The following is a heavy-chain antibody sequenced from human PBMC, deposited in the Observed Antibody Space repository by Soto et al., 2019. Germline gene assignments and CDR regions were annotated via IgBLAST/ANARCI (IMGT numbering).Heavy chain of an antibody. CDR3: MTDRQFRPAY. CDR1: GFTFSNAW. CDR2: IKSKSDGGTT. Sequence: EVQLVESGGGLVKPGGSLRLSFAGSGFTFSNAWMNWVRQAPGKGLEWVGRIKSKSDGGTTDYAAPVKGRFTISRDDSKSTVYLQMNSLKTEDTAVYYCMTDRQFRPAYWGQGTLVTVSS. V-gene: IGHV3-15*07. J-gene: IGHJ4*02.